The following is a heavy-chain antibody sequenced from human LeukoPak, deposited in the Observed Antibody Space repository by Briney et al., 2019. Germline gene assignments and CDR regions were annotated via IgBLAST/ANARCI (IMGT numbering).Heavy chain of an antibody. Sequence: ASVKVSCKASGGTFSSYAISWVRQAPGQGLEWMGGIIPIFGTANYAQKFQGRVTITADESTSTAYMELSSLRSEGTAVYYCGCSSPFGYYYYYMDVWGKGTTVTVSS. CDR3: GCSSPFGYYYYYMDV. D-gene: IGHD2-2*01. CDR2: IIPIFGTA. V-gene: IGHV1-69*13. CDR1: GGTFSSYA. J-gene: IGHJ6*03.